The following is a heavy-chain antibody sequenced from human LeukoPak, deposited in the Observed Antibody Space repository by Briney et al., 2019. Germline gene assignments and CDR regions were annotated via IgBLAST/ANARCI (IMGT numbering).Heavy chain of an antibody. D-gene: IGHD3-10*01. CDR2: IYYSGST. J-gene: IGHJ6*03. Sequence: SETLSLTCTVSGVSISSSSYYWGWIRQPPGKGLEWIGSIYYSGSTYYNPSLKSRVTISVDTSKNQFSLKLSSMTAADTAVYYCARDSYYGSGSYYMYYYYYYMDVWGKGTTVTISS. CDR3: ARDSYYGSGSYYMYYYYYYMDV. CDR1: GVSISSSSYY. V-gene: IGHV4-39*07.